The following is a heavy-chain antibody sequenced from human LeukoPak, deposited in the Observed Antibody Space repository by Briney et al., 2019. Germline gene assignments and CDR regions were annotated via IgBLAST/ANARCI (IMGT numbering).Heavy chain of an antibody. D-gene: IGHD2-21*02. CDR1: GFTISIYA. J-gene: IGHJ4*02. V-gene: IGHV3-23*01. CDR3: AKDRAKFVLVTASTTGFDY. CDR2: FSGSGART. Sequence: GGSLRLSCAASGFTISIYAMSWVRQAPGKGLEWVAAFSGSGARTYYADSVKGRFTISRDNSKNTLLLEMNSLRVEDTTIYYRAKDRAKFVLVTASTTGFDYWGQGTLVTVSS.